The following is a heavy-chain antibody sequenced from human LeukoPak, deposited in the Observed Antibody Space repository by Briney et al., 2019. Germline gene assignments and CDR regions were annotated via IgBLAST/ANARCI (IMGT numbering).Heavy chain of an antibody. V-gene: IGHV3-21*01. CDR3: ARNDPRGVGGMDV. CDR2: ISSSSSYI. CDR1: GFTFSSYS. J-gene: IGHJ6*04. Sequence: GGSLRLSCAASGFTFSSYSMNWVRQAPGKGLEWVSSISSSSSYIYYADSVKGRFTISRDNAKNSLYLQMNSLRAEDTAVYYCARNDPRGVGGMDVWGKGTTVTVSS. D-gene: IGHD3-10*01.